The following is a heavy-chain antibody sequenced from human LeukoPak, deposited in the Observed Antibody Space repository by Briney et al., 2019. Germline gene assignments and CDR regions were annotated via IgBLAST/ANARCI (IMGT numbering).Heavy chain of an antibody. CDR2: ISAYNGNT. Sequence: GASVKVSCKASGYTFTSCGISWVRQAPGQGLEWMGWISAYNGNTNYAQKLQGRVTMTTDTSTSTAYMELRSLRSDDTAVYYCARDRGGVVVVAVEDAFDIWGQGTMVTVSS. CDR3: ARDRGGVVVVAVEDAFDI. V-gene: IGHV1-18*01. J-gene: IGHJ3*02. D-gene: IGHD2-15*01. CDR1: GYTFTSCG.